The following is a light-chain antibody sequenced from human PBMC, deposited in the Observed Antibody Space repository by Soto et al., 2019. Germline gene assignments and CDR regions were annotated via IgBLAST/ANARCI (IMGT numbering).Light chain of an antibody. CDR1: NIGIKS. V-gene: IGLV3-21*02. CDR2: DVG. CDR3: QVWDNGSEHYV. Sequence: SSERAQPPSESVAAGQTATITCGGINIGIKSVHWYQQRPGQTPVLVVYDVGDRPSGIPERFSGSKSGSSATLTISRVEAGDEVEYYCQVWDNGSEHYVFGSGTKVTAL. J-gene: IGLJ1*01.